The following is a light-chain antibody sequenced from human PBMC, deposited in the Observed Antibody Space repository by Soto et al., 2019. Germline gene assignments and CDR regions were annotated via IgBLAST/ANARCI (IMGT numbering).Light chain of an antibody. V-gene: IGKV4-1*01. CDR2: WAS. J-gene: IGKJ3*01. Sequence: DIVTTQSPDSLAVSLGERATINCKSSQSVLYSSNNKNYLAWYQQKPGQTPKLLICWASTRESGVPDRFSGTGSGTDFTLTISSLQAEDLAVYYCQQCCSLPFTFGPGTKVDIK. CDR1: QSVLYSSNNKNY. CDR3: QQCCSLPFT.